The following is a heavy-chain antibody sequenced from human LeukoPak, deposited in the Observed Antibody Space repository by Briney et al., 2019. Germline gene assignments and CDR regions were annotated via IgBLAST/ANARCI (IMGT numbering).Heavy chain of an antibody. J-gene: IGHJ6*02. V-gene: IGHV3-30*18. Sequence: GGALRLSCAASGFTFISYGMHWVRQAPGKGLEWVAVISYDGSNKYYADSVRGGFTISRDNSKNTLYLQMNSLRAEDTAGYYCAKDMGFWSGYYYYGMDVWGQGTTVTVSS. D-gene: IGHD3-3*01. CDR2: ISYDGSNK. CDR3: AKDMGFWSGYYYYGMDV. CDR1: GFTFISYG.